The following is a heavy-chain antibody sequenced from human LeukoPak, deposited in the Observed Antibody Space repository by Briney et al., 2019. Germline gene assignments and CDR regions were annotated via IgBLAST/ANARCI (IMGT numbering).Heavy chain of an antibody. Sequence: ASVKVSCKASGYTFTSYAMNWVRQAPGRGLEWMGWINPSTGNPTYAQGFTGRFVFSLDTSVSTTYLQISSLKAEDTAVYYCARAYQRLGGLSFPDQWGQGTLVSVSS. V-gene: IGHV7-4-1*02. D-gene: IGHD3-16*02. J-gene: IGHJ5*02. CDR2: INPSTGNP. CDR1: GYTFTSYA. CDR3: ARAYQRLGGLSFPDQ.